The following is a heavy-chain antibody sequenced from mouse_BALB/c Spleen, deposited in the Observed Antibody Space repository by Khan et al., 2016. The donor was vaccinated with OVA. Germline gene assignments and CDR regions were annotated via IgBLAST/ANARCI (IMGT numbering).Heavy chain of an antibody. CDR2: IWGGGGT. CDR3: ARAYYRYDGYYAMDY. D-gene: IGHD2-14*01. Sequence: VQLQESGPDLVVPSQSLSITCTVSGFSLSRYNIHWVRQPPGKGLEWLGMIWGGGGTDYNSTLKIRLSISKDNSKSQVFLKMNSLQTDDTAMYFCARAYYRYDGYYAMDYWGQGTSVTVSS. CDR1: GFSLSRYN. V-gene: IGHV2-6-4*01. J-gene: IGHJ4*01.